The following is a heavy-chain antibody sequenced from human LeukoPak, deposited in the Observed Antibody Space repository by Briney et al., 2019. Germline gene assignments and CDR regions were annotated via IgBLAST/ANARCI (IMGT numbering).Heavy chain of an antibody. D-gene: IGHD3-10*01. Sequence: GGSLRLSCSASGFTFSSYAMHWVRQAPGKGLEYVSAISSNGGNTYYADSVKGRFTISRDNSKNTLYLQMSSLRAEDTAVYFCVKGRITMVRGVFDYWGQGTLVTVSS. CDR1: GFTFSSYA. V-gene: IGHV3-64D*09. CDR2: ISSNGGNT. CDR3: VKGRITMVRGVFDY. J-gene: IGHJ4*02.